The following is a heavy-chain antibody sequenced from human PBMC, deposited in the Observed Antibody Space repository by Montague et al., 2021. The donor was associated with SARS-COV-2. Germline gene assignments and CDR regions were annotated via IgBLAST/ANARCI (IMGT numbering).Heavy chain of an antibody. CDR1: GGSFSGFY. D-gene: IGHD1-7*01. CDR2: IDDSGST. CDR3: ARDASSSRWLRGRELHHFYPMDV. Sequence: SDTLSLTCTIHGGSFSGGSFSGFYWNWVRQAPGKGLEWIGEIDDSGSTNYKPSLRSRVTISVDKYDNQLSLSLRSVTAADTGVYYCARDASSSRWLRGRELHHFYPMDVGGQGTTVTVSS. J-gene: IGHJ6*02. V-gene: IGHV4-34*01.